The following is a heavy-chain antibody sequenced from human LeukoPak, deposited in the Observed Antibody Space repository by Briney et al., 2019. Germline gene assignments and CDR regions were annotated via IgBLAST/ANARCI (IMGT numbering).Heavy chain of an antibody. J-gene: IGHJ4*02. CDR1: GYTFTGYF. CDR3: ARGPLEMATKDPPDY. CDR2: INPNSGGT. Sequence: ASVKVSCKASGYTFTGYFMHWVRQAPGQGLEWMGRINPNSGGTDYAQKFQGRVTMTRNTSISTAYMELSSLRSEDTAVYYCARGPLEMATKDPPDYWGQGTLVTVSS. V-gene: IGHV1-2*06. D-gene: IGHD5-24*01.